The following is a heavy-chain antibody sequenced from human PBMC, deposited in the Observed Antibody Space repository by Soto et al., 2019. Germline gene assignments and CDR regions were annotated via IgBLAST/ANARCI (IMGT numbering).Heavy chain of an antibody. J-gene: IGHJ6*02. CDR3: AGYGSTPEYGDYLLYYYYYGMDV. CDR2: ISAYNGNT. V-gene: IGHV1-18*01. CDR1: GYTFTSYG. Sequence: QVQLVQSGAEVKKPGASVKVSCKASGYTFTSYGISWVRQAPGQGLEWMGWISAYNGNTNYAQKLQGRVTMTTDTSTSTAYMELRSLRSDDTAVYYCAGYGSTPEYGDYLLYYYYYGMDVWGQGTTVTVSS. D-gene: IGHD4-17*01.